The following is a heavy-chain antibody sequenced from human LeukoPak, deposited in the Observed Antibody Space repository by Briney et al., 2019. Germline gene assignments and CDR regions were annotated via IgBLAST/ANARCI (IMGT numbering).Heavy chain of an antibody. CDR2: IYHSGST. D-gene: IGHD6-13*01. CDR3: ARSDSSQIGLNYYYYYMDV. V-gene: IGHV4-38-2*02. J-gene: IGHJ6*03. CDR1: GYSISSGYY. Sequence: KSSETLSLTCTVSGYSISSGYYWGWIRQPPGKGLEWIGSIYHSGSTYYNPSLKSRVTISVDTSKNQFSLKLSSVTAADTAVYYCARSDSSQIGLNYYYYYMDVWGKGTTVTISS.